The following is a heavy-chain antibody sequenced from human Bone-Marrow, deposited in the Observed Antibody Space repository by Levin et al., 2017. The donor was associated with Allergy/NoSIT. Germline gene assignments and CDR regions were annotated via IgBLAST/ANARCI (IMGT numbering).Heavy chain of an antibody. CDR3: ARGWGLTYYYGSGSYRRAFDI. CDR1: GGSFSGYY. V-gene: IGHV4-34*01. D-gene: IGHD3-10*01. CDR2: INHSGST. Sequence: SETLSLTCAVYGGSFSGYYWSWIRQPPGKGLEWIGEINHSGSTNYNPSLKSRVTISVDTSKNQFSLKLSSVTAADTAVYYCARGWGLTYYYGSGSYRRAFDIWGQGTMVTVSS. J-gene: IGHJ3*02.